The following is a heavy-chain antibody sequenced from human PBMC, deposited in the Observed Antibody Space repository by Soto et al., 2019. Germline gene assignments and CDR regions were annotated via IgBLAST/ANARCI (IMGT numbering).Heavy chain of an antibody. V-gene: IGHV3-30*18. CDR2: ISYDGSLQ. CDR3: AKDFKVSGGYYFSLSYYYGMDV. CDR1: GFNFGSHV. D-gene: IGHD3-10*01. J-gene: IGHJ6*02. Sequence: QVELVESGGGVVQPGRSLRLSCAASGFNFGSHVMHWVRQAPGKGLEWVALISYDGSLQYYSDSVKGRFSISRDNSKSTLLLQMSSLRPEDAAVYYGAKDFKVSGGYYFSLSYYYGMDVWGQGTAVTVSS.